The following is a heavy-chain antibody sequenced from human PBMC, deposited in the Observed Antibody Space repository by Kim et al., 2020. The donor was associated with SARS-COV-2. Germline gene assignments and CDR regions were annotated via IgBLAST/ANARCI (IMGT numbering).Heavy chain of an antibody. J-gene: IGHJ4*02. Sequence: RSLRLSCAASGFTVSSNYMSWVRQAPGKGLEWVSVLYSGGSTYYADSVKGRFTISRDNSKNTLYLQMNSLRAEDTAVYYCARSQISSFSYYFDYWGQGTLVTVSS. D-gene: IGHD6-13*01. CDR2: LYSGGST. CDR1: GFTVSSNY. CDR3: ARSQISSFSYYFDY. V-gene: IGHV3-53*01.